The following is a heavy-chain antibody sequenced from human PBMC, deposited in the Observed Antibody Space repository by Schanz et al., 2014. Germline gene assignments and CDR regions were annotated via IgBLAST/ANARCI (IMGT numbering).Heavy chain of an antibody. CDR3: ARDRRNADLDY. D-gene: IGHD1-1*01. CDR2: ITYNGGTI. CDR1: TFTFDHYA. J-gene: IGHJ4*02. Sequence: EVQLLESGGGLVQPGGSLRLSCSASTFTFDHYAMTWVRQAPGKGLEWISYITYNGGTIYYADSVKGRFTISRDNAKNSLYLEMNSLRAEDTALYYCARDRRNADLDYWGQGTLVTVSS. V-gene: IGHV3-48*01.